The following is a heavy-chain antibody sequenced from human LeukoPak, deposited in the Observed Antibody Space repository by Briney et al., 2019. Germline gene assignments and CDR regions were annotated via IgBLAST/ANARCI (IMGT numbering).Heavy chain of an antibody. CDR1: GFTFSSYG. V-gene: IGHV3-30*02. CDR3: AKGGGPNVDTANEI. Sequence: GGSLRLSCAASGFTFSSYGMHWVRQAPGKGLEWVAFIRYDGSNKYYADSVKGRFTISRDNSKNTLYLQMNSLRAEDTAVYYCAKGGGPNVDTANEIWGQGTMVTVSS. J-gene: IGHJ3*02. CDR2: IRYDGSNK. D-gene: IGHD5-18*01.